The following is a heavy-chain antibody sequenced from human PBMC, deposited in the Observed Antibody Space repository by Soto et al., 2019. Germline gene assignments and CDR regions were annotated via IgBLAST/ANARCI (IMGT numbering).Heavy chain of an antibody. CDR3: ARDGYCSGGSCYNDWFDP. Sequence: ASVKVSCKASGYTFTSYGISWVRQAPGQGLEWMGWISAYNGNTNYAQKLQGRVTMTTDTSTSTAYMELRSLRSDDTAVYYCARDGYCSGGSCYNDWFDPWGQGTLVTVSS. D-gene: IGHD2-15*01. V-gene: IGHV1-18*01. J-gene: IGHJ5*02. CDR2: ISAYNGNT. CDR1: GYTFTSYG.